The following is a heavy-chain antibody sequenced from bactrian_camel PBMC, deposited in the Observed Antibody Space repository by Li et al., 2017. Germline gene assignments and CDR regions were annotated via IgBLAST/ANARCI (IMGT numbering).Heavy chain of an antibody. CDR2: VDRFGKET. V-gene: IGHV3-2*01. D-gene: IGHD5*01. CDR1: GYTFSSFY. Sequence: HVQLVESGGGSVQTGGSLRLSCVVTGYTFSSFYMAWFRQAPGKERDAVASVDRFGKETYVDSVKGRFTISRDNGKNTVYLQMNAPKPEDTAVYYCVDDLDYTLGGQGTQVTVS. J-gene: IGHJ4*01.